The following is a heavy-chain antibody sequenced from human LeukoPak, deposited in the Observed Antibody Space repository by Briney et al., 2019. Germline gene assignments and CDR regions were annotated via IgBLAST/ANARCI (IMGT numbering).Heavy chain of an antibody. Sequence: GGSLRLSCAASGFTFSRYWMNWVRQAPGKGLEWVANIKHDGCEKYYVDSVKGRFTISRDNAKNSLYLQMNSLRNEDTAVYYCARGELTFGKLHSDVWGQGTTVTGSS. V-gene: IGHV3-7*05. CDR3: ARGELTFGKLHSDV. CDR1: GFTFSRYW. D-gene: IGHD4/OR15-4a*01. J-gene: IGHJ6*02. CDR2: IKHDGCEK.